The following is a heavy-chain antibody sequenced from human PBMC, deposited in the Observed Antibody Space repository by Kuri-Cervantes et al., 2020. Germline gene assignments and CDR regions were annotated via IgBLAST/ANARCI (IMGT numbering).Heavy chain of an antibody. V-gene: IGHV3-30*02. CDR2: IWNDGSNK. CDR1: GFTFSSYG. Sequence: GESLKISCAASGFTFSSYGMHWVRQAPGKGLEWVAVIWNDGSNKYYADSVKGRFTISRDNSKNTLYLQMNSLRAEDTAVYYCAKVTDGVPVPLPPYCDSWGQGTLVTVSS. J-gene: IGHJ4*02. CDR3: AKVTDGVPVPLPPYCDS. D-gene: IGHD1-20*01.